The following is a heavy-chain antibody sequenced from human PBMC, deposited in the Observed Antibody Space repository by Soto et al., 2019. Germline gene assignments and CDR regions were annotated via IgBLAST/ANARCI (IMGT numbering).Heavy chain of an antibody. V-gene: IGHV3-30*18. J-gene: IGHJ4*02. CDR1: GFAFRNFG. CDR3: AKFWGPVTAAVDDY. CDR2: ISYDGNIK. Sequence: LRLSCAASGFAFRNFGMQWVRQVPGKGLEWVASISYDGNIKKSADSVKGRFTISRDNSKNTLYLQMNSLRSEDTAVYYCAKFWGPVTAAVDDYWGQGTLVTVSS. D-gene: IGHD6-13*01.